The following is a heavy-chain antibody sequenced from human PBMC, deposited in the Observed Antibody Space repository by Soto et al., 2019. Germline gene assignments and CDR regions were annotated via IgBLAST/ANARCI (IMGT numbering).Heavy chain of an antibody. V-gene: IGHV4-39*01. Sequence: PSETLSLTCTVSGGSISSSSYYWGWIRQPPGKWLEWIGSIYYSGSTYYNPSLKSRVTISVDTSKNQFSLKLSSVTAADTAVYYCASQAVFGVVITDYYYYGMDVWGQGTTVTVYS. CDR3: ASQAVFGVVITDYYYYGMDV. CDR2: IYYSGST. D-gene: IGHD3-3*01. J-gene: IGHJ6*02. CDR1: GGSISSSSYY.